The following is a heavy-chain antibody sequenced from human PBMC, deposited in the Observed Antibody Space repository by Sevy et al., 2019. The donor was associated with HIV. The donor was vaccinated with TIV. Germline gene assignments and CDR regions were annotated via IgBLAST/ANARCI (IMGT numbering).Heavy chain of an antibody. CDR3: AKDHDNNWFDP. D-gene: IGHD3-9*01. Sequence: GGSLRLSCAASGFSFSRYAMHWIRQAPGKGLESVAVISYDKVNTYHSDSVKGRFTISRDNSKNTLYLQMNSLRAEDTAVYYCAKDHDNNWFDPWGQGTLVTVSS. J-gene: IGHJ5*02. V-gene: IGHV3-30*04. CDR1: GFSFSRYA. CDR2: ISYDKVNT.